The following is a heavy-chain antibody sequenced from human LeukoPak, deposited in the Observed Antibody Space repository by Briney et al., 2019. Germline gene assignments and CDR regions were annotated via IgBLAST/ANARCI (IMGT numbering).Heavy chain of an antibody. CDR2: IKHSGST. CDR1: GGSFSGYY. CDR3: ARSVGSSSLYY. Sequence: SETLSLTCAVYGGSFSGYYWSWIRQPPGKGLEWIGEIKHSGSTNYNPSLKSRVTISVDTSKNQFSLKLSSVTAADTAVYYCARSVGSSSLYYWGQGTLVTVSS. D-gene: IGHD6-6*01. V-gene: IGHV4-34*01. J-gene: IGHJ4*02.